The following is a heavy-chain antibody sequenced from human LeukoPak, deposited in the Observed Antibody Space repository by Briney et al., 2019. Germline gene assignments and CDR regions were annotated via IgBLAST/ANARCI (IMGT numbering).Heavy chain of an antibody. D-gene: IGHD6-19*01. CDR2: ISYGGYT. J-gene: IGHJ4*02. Sequence: PSETLSLTCTVSGGSLSSSNYYWGWLRQSPGKGLEWIGSISYGGYTYYNPSLKSRVTISVDTSKNQFSLRLSSVTAADTAVYYCARRGYTSGWRHFDYWGQGTLVTVSS. V-gene: IGHV4-39*01. CDR1: GGSLSSSNYY. CDR3: ARRGYTSGWRHFDY.